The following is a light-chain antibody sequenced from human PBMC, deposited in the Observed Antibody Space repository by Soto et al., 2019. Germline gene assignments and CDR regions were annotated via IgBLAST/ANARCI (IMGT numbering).Light chain of an antibody. V-gene: IGLV2-14*01. CDR3: SSYTSSSTLYV. Sequence: QSVLTQPASVSGSPGQSITISCTGTSSDVGGYDYVSWYQQHPGKAPKLMIYEVSNRPSGVSNRFSGSKSGNTASLTISGLQAEDDGDYYCSSYTSSSTLYVFGTGTKLTVL. CDR1: SSDVGGYDY. CDR2: EVS. J-gene: IGLJ1*01.